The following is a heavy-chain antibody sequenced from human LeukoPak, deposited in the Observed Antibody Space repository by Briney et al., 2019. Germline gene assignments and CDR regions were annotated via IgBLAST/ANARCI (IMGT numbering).Heavy chain of an antibody. CDR2: ISGSGDRI. V-gene: IGHV3-23*01. J-gene: IGHJ4*02. D-gene: IGHD6-13*01. Sequence: GGSLRLSCAASGFTFSNYAMDWVRQVPGKGLEWVSGISGSGDRIYYADSVKGRFTLSRDNSKNTLWLQMSSLRAEDTAIYYCAKPPLEYASNWYTHYFARWGRGTLVTVSS. CDR3: AKPPLEYASNWYTHYFAR. CDR1: GFTFSNYA.